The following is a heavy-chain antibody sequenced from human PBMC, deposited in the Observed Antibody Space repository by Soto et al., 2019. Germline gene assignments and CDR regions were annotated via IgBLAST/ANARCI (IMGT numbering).Heavy chain of an antibody. CDR1: GFTFSSYA. J-gene: IGHJ4*02. Sequence: GGSLKLSCAASGFTFSSYAMSWVRQAPGKGLEWVSAISGSGGSTYYADSVKGRFTISRDNSKNTLYLQMNSLRAEDTAVYYCAKVWAARDYGDDEYYFDYWGQGTLVTVSS. CDR3: AKVWAARDYGDDEYYFDY. CDR2: ISGSGGST. D-gene: IGHD4-17*01. V-gene: IGHV3-23*01.